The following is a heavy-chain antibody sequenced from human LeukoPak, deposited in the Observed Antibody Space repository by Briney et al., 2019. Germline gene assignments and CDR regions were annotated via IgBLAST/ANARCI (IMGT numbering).Heavy chain of an antibody. CDR3: ARHRGGWDAFDI. CDR1: GGHIFIGSYY. J-gene: IGHJ3*02. V-gene: IGHV4-39*01. CDR2: VDYSGST. Sequence: SETLSLTCTVSGGHIFIGSYYWGWIRQPPGKGLEWIGSVDYSGSTYYSPSPKSRVTVSVDTSKNQFSLKLSSVAAADTAVYYCARHRGGWDAFDIWGQGTVVPVSS.